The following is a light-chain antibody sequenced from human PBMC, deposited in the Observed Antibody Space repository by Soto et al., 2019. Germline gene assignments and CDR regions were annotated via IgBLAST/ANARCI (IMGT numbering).Light chain of an antibody. CDR2: GAS. CDR3: QQYNNWPYT. CDR1: QSVSSN. V-gene: IGKV3-15*01. J-gene: IGKJ2*01. Sequence: EIVMTQSPATLSVSPGERATLSCRASQSVSSNLVWYQQKPGQAPRLLIYGASTRATGIPARFSGSGSVTEFTLTISSLQSEDVAVYYCQQYNNWPYTFGQGTKLEIK.